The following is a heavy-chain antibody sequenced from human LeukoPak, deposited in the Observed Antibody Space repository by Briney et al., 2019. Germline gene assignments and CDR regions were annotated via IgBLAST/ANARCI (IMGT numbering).Heavy chain of an antibody. V-gene: IGHV4-59*01. CDR3: ARGVPYDFWSGYPNNWFDP. CDR1: GGSISSYY. Sequence: PSETLSLTCTVSGGSISSYYWSWIRQPPGKGLEWIGYIYYSGSTNYNPSLKSRVIIAVDTSKNQFSLKLSSVTAADPAVYYCARGVPYDFWSGYPNNWFDPWGQGTLVTVSS. J-gene: IGHJ5*02. D-gene: IGHD3-3*01. CDR2: IYYSGST.